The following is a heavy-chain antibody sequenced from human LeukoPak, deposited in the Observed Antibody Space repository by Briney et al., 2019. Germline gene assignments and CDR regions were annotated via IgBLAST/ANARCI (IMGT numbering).Heavy chain of an antibody. CDR1: GFTFSVYS. CDR2: ISSSSSTI. D-gene: IGHD2-15*01. J-gene: IGHJ4*02. V-gene: IGHV3-48*04. CDR3: ARDGYCSGSSCYSTTDY. Sequence: PGGSLRLSCAASGFTFSVYSMNWVRQAPGKGLEWVSYISSSSSTIYYADSVKGRFTISRDNAKNSLYLQMNSLRAEDTAVYYCARDGYCSGSSCYSTTDYWGQGTLVTVSS.